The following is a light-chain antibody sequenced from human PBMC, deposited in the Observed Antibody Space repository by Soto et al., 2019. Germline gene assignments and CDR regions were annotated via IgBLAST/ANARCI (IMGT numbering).Light chain of an antibody. CDR2: ASS. CDR1: QNVASN. CDR3: QQYYHRGLS. V-gene: IGKV3D-15*01. J-gene: IGKJ4*01. Sequence: VMTQSPANLSVSPGEGVALFCRASQNVASNIAWYQVKPAQSPRLLIYASSTRATGIPATFSGSGSGTQFSLTISSLQSEDSAVYYCQQYYHRGLSFGGGTKV.